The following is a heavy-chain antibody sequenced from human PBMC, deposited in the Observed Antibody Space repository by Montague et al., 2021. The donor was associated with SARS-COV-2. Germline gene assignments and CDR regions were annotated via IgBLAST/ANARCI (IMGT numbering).Heavy chain of an antibody. V-gene: IGHV4-39*07. J-gene: IGHJ6*02. CDR2: MYYSGST. Sequence: SETLSLTCTVSGGSISSSNYYWGCLRQPPGKGLEWIGNMYYSGSTYYNPSLKSRVTISIDTSKNQFSLKLSSVTAADTAVYYCARDDIVLQGVTKGMDVWGQGTTVTVSS. D-gene: IGHD3-10*01. CDR1: GGSISSSNYY. CDR3: ARDDIVLQGVTKGMDV.